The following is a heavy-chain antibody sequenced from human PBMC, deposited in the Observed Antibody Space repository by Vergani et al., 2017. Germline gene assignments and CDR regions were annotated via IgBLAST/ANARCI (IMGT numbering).Heavy chain of an antibody. V-gene: IGHV3-9*01. D-gene: IGHD3-3*01. CDR2: ISWNSGSI. J-gene: IGHJ3*02. CDR1: GFTFDDYA. CDR3: AKDGSSTYYDFWSGPSDAFDI. Sequence: EVQLVESGGGLVQPGRSLRLSCAASGFTFDDYAMHWVRQAPGKGLEWVSGISWNSGSIGYADSVKGRFTISRDNAKNSLYLQMNSLRAEDTALYYCAKDGSSTYYDFWSGPSDAFDIWGQGTMVTFSS.